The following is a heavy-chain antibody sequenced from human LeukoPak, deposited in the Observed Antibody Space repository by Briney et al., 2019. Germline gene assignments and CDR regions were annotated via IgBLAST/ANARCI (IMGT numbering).Heavy chain of an antibody. J-gene: IGHJ3*02. V-gene: IGHV3-9*01. CDR2: ISWSSGSI. CDR1: LFALYVYA. Sequence: PGRSLRLSCAASLFALYVYAMHDVPRAPGRGLGWVLGISWSSGSIGYTHSVKAGFTIPRHRAKNSLSLKMNSLRAEDAALYYCAKDSHGAGSYRACDIWGQGTIVTVSS. CDR3: AKDSHGAGSYRACDI. D-gene: IGHD3-10*01.